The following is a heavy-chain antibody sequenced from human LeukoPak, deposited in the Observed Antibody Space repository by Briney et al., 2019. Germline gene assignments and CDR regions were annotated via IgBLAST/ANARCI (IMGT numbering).Heavy chain of an antibody. D-gene: IGHD4-23*01. V-gene: IGHV4-59*01. CDR1: GGSISSYY. CDR3: ARATPHGGGTLYYFDY. CDR2: IYYSGST. J-gene: IGHJ4*02. Sequence: SETLSLTCTLSGGSISSYYWSCIRQPPGKGLEWIVYIYYSGSTNYNPSLKSRVTISVDTSKNQFSLKLSSVTAADTAVYYCARATPHGGGTLYYFDYWGQGTLVTVSS.